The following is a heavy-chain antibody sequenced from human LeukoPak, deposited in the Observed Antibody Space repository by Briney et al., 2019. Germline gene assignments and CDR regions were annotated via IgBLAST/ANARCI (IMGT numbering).Heavy chain of an antibody. V-gene: IGHV3-23*01. J-gene: IGHJ4*02. CDR3: AKDIVVVPAAGFDY. CDR1: GFTFSSYW. Sequence: GGSLRLSCAASGFTFSSYWMHWVRQAPGKGLEWVSAISGSSGSTYYADSVKGRFTISRDNSKNTLYLQMDSLRAEDTAVYYCAKDIVVVPAAGFDYWGQGTLVTVSS. D-gene: IGHD2-2*01. CDR2: ISGSSGST.